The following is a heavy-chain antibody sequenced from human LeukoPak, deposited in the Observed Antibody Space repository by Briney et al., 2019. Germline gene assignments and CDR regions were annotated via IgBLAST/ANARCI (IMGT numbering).Heavy chain of an antibody. CDR1: GGSISSGTW. D-gene: IGHD4-11*01. CDR3: ASSNNYVWFDP. Sequence: SETLSLTCAVSGGSISSGTWWSWVRQPPGKGLEWIGEVYHDGNTKYSPSFRSRVTMSVDNSKSQFSLELSPVTAADTAVYYCASSNNYVWFDPWGQGALVTVSS. CDR2: VYHDGNT. V-gene: IGHV4-4*02. J-gene: IGHJ5*02.